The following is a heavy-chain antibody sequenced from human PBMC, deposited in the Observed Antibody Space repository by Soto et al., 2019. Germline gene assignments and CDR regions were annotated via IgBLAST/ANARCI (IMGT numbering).Heavy chain of an antibody. CDR1: GGSISSSDYY. D-gene: IGHD5-18*01. CDR2: IYYSGNT. J-gene: IGHJ6*02. Sequence: QLQLQESGPGLVKPSETLSLTCTVSGGSISSSDYYWGWIRQPPGKGLEWIGSIYYSGNTYYNPSLRSRVTISVDTSKNQFSLKLSSVTAADTAVYYCARRSQDTAMVRGNYYYYGMDVWGQGTTVTVSS. CDR3: ARRSQDTAMVRGNYYYYGMDV. V-gene: IGHV4-39*01.